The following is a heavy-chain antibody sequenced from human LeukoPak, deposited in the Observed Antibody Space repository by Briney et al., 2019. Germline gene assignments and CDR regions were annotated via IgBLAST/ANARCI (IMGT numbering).Heavy chain of an antibody. CDR1: GYTFTSYG. Sequence: EALVKVSCKASGYTFTSYGISWVRQAPGQGLEWMGWISAYNGNTNYAQKLQGRVTMTTDTSTSTAYMELRSLRSDDTAVYYCARAGIAAAEDYYYYGMDVWGQGTTVTVSS. J-gene: IGHJ6*02. V-gene: IGHV1-18*01. D-gene: IGHD6-13*01. CDR3: ARAGIAAAEDYYYYGMDV. CDR2: ISAYNGNT.